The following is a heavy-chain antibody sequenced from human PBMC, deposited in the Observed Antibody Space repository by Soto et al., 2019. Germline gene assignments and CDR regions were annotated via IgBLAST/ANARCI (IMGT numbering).Heavy chain of an antibody. Sequence: SWETLCLTCAVSGYSISSYYWSWILQPPGNGLECIGYISYSGSTTYIPSLKSRVTISIDTSQRHFSLKLTSVTAADTAVYYCAREVGMGDAHKFFFPSNGVFDVWGLGTKVTVSS. D-gene: IGHD2-8*01. J-gene: IGHJ3*01. CDR3: AREVGMGDAHKFFFPSNGVFDV. CDR1: GYSISSYY. CDR2: ISYSGST. V-gene: IGHV4-59*01.